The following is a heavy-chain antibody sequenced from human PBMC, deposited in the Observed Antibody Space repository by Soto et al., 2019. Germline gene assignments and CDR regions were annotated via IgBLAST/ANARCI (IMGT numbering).Heavy chain of an antibody. D-gene: IGHD1-1*01. Sequence: QVQLQQSGPGLVKPSETLSLTCSVSSGPSSSHNWGWIRQPPGRGLEWIGYVYSTGGTSYNPSLRSRVTISADPSTNPIPLTLTSVTAADTAVYYCVRQGIGNLHGLVDVWGQGTTVRVSS. CDR2: VYSTGGT. CDR3: VRQGIGNLHGLVDV. CDR1: SGPSSSHN. V-gene: IGHV4-59*08. J-gene: IGHJ6*02.